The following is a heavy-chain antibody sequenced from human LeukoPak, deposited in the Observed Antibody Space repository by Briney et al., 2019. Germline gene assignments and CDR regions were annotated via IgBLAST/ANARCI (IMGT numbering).Heavy chain of an antibody. CDR2: INHSGST. V-gene: IGHV4-34*08. CDR1: GFTFSNAW. J-gene: IGHJ4*02. CDR3: AGWLYYYDSSGYYPAPFDY. D-gene: IGHD3-22*01. Sequence: GSLRLSCAASGFTFSNAWMSWVRQPPGKGLERIGEINHSGSTNYNPSLKSRVTISVDTSKNQFSLKLSSVTAADTAVYYCAGWLYYYDSSGYYPAPFDYWGQGTLVTVSS.